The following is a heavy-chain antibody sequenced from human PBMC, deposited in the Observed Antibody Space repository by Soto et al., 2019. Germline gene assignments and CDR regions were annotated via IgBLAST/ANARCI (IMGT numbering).Heavy chain of an antibody. V-gene: IGHV1-18*04. CDR1: VYTFTSYG. J-gene: IGHJ3*02. D-gene: IGHD6-13*01. Sequence: QVQLVQSGAEVKKPGASVKFSCKASVYTFTSYGSSWVRQAPGQGLEWMGWISAYNGNPNYAQKLQGRVTMTTDTSKSTAYMELRRLSSDDTAVYDCARDIADGGRPRQQLATDIWGQVTMVTVA. CDR2: ISAYNGNP. CDR3: ARDIADGGRPRQQLATDI.